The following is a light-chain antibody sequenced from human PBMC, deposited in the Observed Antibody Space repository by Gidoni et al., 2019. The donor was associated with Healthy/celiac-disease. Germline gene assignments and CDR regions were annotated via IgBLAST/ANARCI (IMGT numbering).Light chain of an antibody. Sequence: DIVLTQSPATLALSPGERATPSCRASESVSSYLAWYQQKPGQAPLLLIYDSSKRATGIPARFSGSASGADFTLTISRLEPEDFAVYYCQPRSNWPTFGGGTKVEIK. CDR3: QPRSNWPT. CDR1: ESVSSY. V-gene: IGKV3-11*01. J-gene: IGKJ4*01. CDR2: DSS.